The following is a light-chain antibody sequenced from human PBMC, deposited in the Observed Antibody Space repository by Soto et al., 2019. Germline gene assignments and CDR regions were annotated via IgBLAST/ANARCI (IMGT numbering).Light chain of an antibody. CDR1: QSISSY. CDR2: AAS. CDR3: QQSYSTLYT. J-gene: IGKJ2*01. Sequence: DIQMTQSPSSLSASVGDRVTITCRASQSISSYLNWYQQKPGKAPKLLIYAASSLQSGVPSRFSGSGSVTDFTLTIRSLQPEDFATYYCQQSYSTLYTFGQGNKLEIK. V-gene: IGKV1-39*01.